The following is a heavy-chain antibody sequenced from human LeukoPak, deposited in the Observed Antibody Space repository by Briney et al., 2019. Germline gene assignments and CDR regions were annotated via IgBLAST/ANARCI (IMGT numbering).Heavy chain of an antibody. V-gene: IGHV4-4*07. Sequence: SETLSLTCTVSGGSISSYYWSWIRQPAGKGLEWIGRIYTSGSTNYNPSLKSRVTMSVDTSKNQFSLKLSSVTAADTAVYYCARGEYYYDSSGYYYYYMDVWGKGTTVTASS. J-gene: IGHJ6*03. CDR3: ARGEYYYDSSGYYYYYMDV. CDR1: GGSISSYY. CDR2: IYTSGST. D-gene: IGHD3-22*01.